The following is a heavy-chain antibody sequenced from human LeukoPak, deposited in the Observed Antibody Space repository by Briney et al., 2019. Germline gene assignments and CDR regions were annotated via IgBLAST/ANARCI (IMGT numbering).Heavy chain of an antibody. V-gene: IGHV3-23*01. CDR1: KFTFNSYG. J-gene: IGHJ6*03. CDR3: AKGSSSWYVGYYYYYMDV. CDR2: ISGSGGST. D-gene: IGHD6-13*01. Sequence: GGSLRLSCAASKFTFNSYGMSWVRQTPGKGLEWVSAISGSGGSTYYADSVEGRFTISRDNSKNTLYLQMNSLRAEDTAVYYCAKGSSSWYVGYYYYYMDVWGKGTTVTVSS.